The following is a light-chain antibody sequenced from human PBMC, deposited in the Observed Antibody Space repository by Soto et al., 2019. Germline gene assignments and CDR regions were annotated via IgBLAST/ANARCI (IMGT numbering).Light chain of an antibody. CDR3: QQYASSPYT. V-gene: IGKV3-20*01. J-gene: IGKJ5*01. CDR1: QSVSSSY. CDR2: GAS. Sequence: IVLTQSPGTLSLSPGERATLSCRASQSVSSSYLSWYQQKPGQAPRLVIYGASSRASGIPARLRRSGYGTDFTLTISRLEPEDLPVYCCQQYASSPYTFDQGTRLEIK.